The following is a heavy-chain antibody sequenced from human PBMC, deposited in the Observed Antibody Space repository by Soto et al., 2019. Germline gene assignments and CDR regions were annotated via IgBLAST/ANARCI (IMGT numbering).Heavy chain of an antibody. Sequence: ASVKVSCKASGYTFTSYGISWVRQAPGQRLEWMGWINAGNGNTRYSQRFQGRVTITRDTSASTAYMELSSLRSEDTAVYYCARRVEGMDVWGQGTTVTVSS. CDR1: GYTFTSYG. J-gene: IGHJ6*02. V-gene: IGHV1-3*01. CDR2: INAGNGNT. CDR3: ARRVEGMDV.